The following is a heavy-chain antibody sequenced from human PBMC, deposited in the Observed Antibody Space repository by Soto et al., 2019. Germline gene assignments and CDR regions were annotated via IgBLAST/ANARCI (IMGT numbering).Heavy chain of an antibody. CDR1: GFTVSSNF. V-gene: IGHV3-66*01. CDR2: IYSGGTT. D-gene: IGHD2-8*01. Sequence: EVQLVESGGALVQPGGSLRLSCFASGFTVSSNFMNWVRQAPGKGLEWVSLIYSGGTTYYADSVKGRFTISRDNSKNTLYLQMNNLRAEDTAVYYCVGAGYCTHDNCAEGPFDYWGQGTLVTVSS. J-gene: IGHJ4*02. CDR3: VGAGYCTHDNCAEGPFDY.